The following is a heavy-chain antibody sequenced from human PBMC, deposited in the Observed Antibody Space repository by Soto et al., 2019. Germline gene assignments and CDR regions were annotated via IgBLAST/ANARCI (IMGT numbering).Heavy chain of an antibody. CDR2: IYYSGST. V-gene: IGHV4-59*08. CDR3: ARHPKVRTGRWFAP. J-gene: IGHJ5*02. CDR1: GGSISSYY. Sequence: SETLSLTCTVSGGSISSYYWSWIRQPPGKGLEWIGYIYYSGSTNYNPSLKSRVTISVDTSKNQFSLKLSSVTAADTAVYYCARHPKVRTGRWFAPWGQGTLVTVSS.